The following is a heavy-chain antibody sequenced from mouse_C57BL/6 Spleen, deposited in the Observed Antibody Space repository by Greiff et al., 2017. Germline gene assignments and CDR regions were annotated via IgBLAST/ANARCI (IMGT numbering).Heavy chain of an antibody. CDR3: ARIGDYDYDWFAY. Sequence: DVMLVESGGGLVEPGGSLKLSCAASGFTFSSYAMSWVRQTPEKRLEWVATISDGGSYTYYPDNVKGRFTISRDNAKNNRYLQMSHLKSEDTAMYYCARIGDYDYDWFAYWGQGTLVTVSA. CDR2: ISDGGSYT. V-gene: IGHV5-4*03. CDR1: GFTFSSYA. D-gene: IGHD2-4*01. J-gene: IGHJ3*01.